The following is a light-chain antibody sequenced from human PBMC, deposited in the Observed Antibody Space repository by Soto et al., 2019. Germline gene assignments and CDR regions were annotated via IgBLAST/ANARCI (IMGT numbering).Light chain of an antibody. Sequence: QSVLTQPPSASGSPGQSGTISCTGTSNDVGGYNYVSGYQQHPGRAPKLSMSEVTQRPAGVPDRVSGSKSGTTAPLTVSGLPAEHEADYYCNPYARGNSPYLFATGTQVTVL. CDR1: SNDVGGYNY. J-gene: IGLJ1*01. V-gene: IGLV2-8*01. CDR3: NPYARGNSPYL. CDR2: EVT.